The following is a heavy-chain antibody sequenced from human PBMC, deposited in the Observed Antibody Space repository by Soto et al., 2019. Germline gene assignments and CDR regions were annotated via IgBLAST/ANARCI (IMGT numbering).Heavy chain of an antibody. J-gene: IGHJ3*02. CDR2: ISSYNTGT. CDR1: GFTFSSYN. V-gene: IGHV3-48*02. CDR3: ARDTQYAFDM. Sequence: GGSLRLSCAASGFTFSSYNMNWVRQAPGKGLEWVSYISSYNTGTYYADSVKGRFTISRDNAKNSLYLQMNSLRDEDTAVYYCARDTQYAFDMCGQGTMVTVSS.